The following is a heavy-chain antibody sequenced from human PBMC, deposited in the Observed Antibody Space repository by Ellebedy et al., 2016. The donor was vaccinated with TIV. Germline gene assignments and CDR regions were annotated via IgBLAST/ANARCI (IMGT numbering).Heavy chain of an antibody. CDR2: ISAYNGNT. Sequence: ASVKVSCXASGYTFTSYGISWVRQAPGQGLEWMGWISAYNGNTNYAQKLQGRVTMTTDTSTSTAYMELRSLRSDDTAVYYCARQPRDEGPQNYFDYWGQGTLVTVSS. CDR3: ARQPRDEGPQNYFDY. J-gene: IGHJ4*02. V-gene: IGHV1-18*01. CDR1: GYTFTSYG.